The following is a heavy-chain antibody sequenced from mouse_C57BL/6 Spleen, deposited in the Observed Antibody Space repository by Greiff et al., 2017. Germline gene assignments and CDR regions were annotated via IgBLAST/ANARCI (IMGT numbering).Heavy chain of an antibody. CDR2: IYPGSGST. J-gene: IGHJ1*03. CDR3: AIKGSSYEGWYFDV. Sequence: QVQLQQPGAELVKPGASVKMSCKASGYTFTSYWITWVKQRPGQGLEWIGDIYPGSGSTNYNEKFKSKATLTVDTSSSTAYMQLSSLTSKDSAVYYCAIKGSSYEGWYFDVWGTGTTVTVSS. CDR1: GYTFTSYW. D-gene: IGHD1-1*01. V-gene: IGHV1-55*01.